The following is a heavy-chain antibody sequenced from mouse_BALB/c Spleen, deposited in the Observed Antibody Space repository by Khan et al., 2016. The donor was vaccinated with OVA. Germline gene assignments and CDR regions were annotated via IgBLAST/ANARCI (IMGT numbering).Heavy chain of an antibody. CDR2: INPATGYT. D-gene: IGHD2-1*01. CDR1: GYTFTTYW. Sequence: QVQLQQSGAELAKPGATVKMSCKASGYTFTTYWMHWVKQWPGQGLEWIGYINPATGYTKYNQKFKDKATLTTDKSSSTAYMQLSSLTSEDSAVYYGTRREFYGIFAYWGQGTMVTVAA. CDR3: TRREFYGIFAY. V-gene: IGHV1-7*01. J-gene: IGHJ3*01.